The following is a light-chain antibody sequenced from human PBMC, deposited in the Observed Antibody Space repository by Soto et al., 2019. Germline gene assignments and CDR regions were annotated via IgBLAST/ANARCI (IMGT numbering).Light chain of an antibody. CDR3: QQSYSTPPT. J-gene: IGKJ4*01. CDR1: QGINRN. V-gene: IGKV1-39*01. CDR2: AAS. Sequence: DIQMTQSPSSLSASVGDRVTIPCRASQGINRNLNWYQQQQRKAPKLLIYAASNLQSGVPSRFSGSGSGTDFTLNISSLQPEDFATYYCQQSYSTPPTFGGGTKVEIK.